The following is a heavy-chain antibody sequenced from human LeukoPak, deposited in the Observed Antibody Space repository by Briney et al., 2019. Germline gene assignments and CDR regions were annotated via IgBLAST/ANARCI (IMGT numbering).Heavy chain of an antibody. CDR1: GFTFSSYG. CDR2: ISYDGSNK. V-gene: IGHV3-30*19. D-gene: IGHD1-20*01. Sequence: GGSLRLSCAASGFTFSSYGMHWVRQAPGKGLEWVAVISYDGSNKYYADSVKGRFTISRDNSKNTLYLQMNSLRAEDTAVYYCARGGYNWNGGDFDYWGQGTLVTVSS. CDR3: ARGGYNWNGGDFDY. J-gene: IGHJ4*02.